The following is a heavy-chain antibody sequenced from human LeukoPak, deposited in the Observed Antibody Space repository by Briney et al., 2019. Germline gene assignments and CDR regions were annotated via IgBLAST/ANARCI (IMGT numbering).Heavy chain of an antibody. CDR3: AKILGYCSGGNCYSRDY. CDR2: ISGSDGST. CDR1: GFTLSSYV. J-gene: IGHJ4*02. Sequence: GGSLRLSCAASGFTLSSYVMSWVRQAPGKGLEWVSAISGSDGSTYYADSVKGRFTISRDNSKNTLYLQMNSLRDEDTAVYYCAKILGYCSGGNCYSRDYWGQGTLVTVSS. D-gene: IGHD2-15*01. V-gene: IGHV3-23*01.